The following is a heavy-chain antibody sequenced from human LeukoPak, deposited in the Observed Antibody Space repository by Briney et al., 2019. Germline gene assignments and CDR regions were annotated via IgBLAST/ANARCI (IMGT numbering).Heavy chain of an antibody. V-gene: IGHV3-23*01. CDR2: LFGNGDGI. J-gene: IGHJ4*02. CDR1: GFQFSLFA. D-gene: IGHD3-10*01. Sequence: PGGALRLSCAASGFQFSLFAMSWVRQAPGKGLEWISGLFGNGDGIAYADSVKGRFTISRDNSKNTLYLQMNSLRAEDTAVYYCAKDLRQDGFWDIGSWGQGTLVTVSS. CDR3: AKDLRQDGFWDIGS.